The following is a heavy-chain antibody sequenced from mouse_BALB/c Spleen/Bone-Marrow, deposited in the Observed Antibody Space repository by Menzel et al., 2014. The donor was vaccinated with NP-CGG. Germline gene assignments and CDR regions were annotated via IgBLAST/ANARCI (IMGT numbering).Heavy chain of an antibody. CDR2: INPSTGYI. Sequence: VQLVESGAELAKPGASVKMSCKASGYTFTTYWMHWVKQRPGQGLEWIGYINPSTGYIEYNQKFKDKATLTADKSSSTAYMQLSSLTSEDSAVYYCATYVGLAFWGQGTLVTVSA. CDR3: ATYVGLAF. CDR1: GYTFTTYW. J-gene: IGHJ3*01. V-gene: IGHV1-7*01. D-gene: IGHD1-1*01.